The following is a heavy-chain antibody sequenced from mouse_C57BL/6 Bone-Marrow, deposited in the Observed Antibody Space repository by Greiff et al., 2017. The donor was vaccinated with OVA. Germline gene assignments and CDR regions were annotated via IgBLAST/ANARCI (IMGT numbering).Heavy chain of an antibody. J-gene: IGHJ1*03. CDR1: GYTFTSYW. V-gene: IGHV1-55*01. D-gene: IGHD2-4*01. Sequence: QVQLQQPGAELVKPGASVKMSCKASGYTFTSYWITWVKQRPGQGLEWIGDIYPGSGSTNYNEKFKSKATLTVDTSSSTAYLQLSSLTSEDTAVYYCTSGRWDYDGRGYWYFDVWGTGTTVTVSS. CDR3: TSGRWDYDGRGYWYFDV. CDR2: IYPGSGST.